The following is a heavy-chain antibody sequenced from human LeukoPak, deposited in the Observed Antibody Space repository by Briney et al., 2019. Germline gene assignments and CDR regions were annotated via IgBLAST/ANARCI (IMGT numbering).Heavy chain of an antibody. CDR2: IKQDGSEK. CDR3: AFIAFGSSGWYYFDY. Sequence: HPGGSLRLSCAASGFTFSNYWMSWVRQAPGKGLEWVANIKQDGSEKYYVDSVKGRFTISRDNAKNSLYLQMNSLRAEDTAVYYCAFIAFGSSGWYYFDYWGQGTLVTVSS. J-gene: IGHJ4*02. V-gene: IGHV3-7*01. D-gene: IGHD6-19*01. CDR1: GFTFSNYW.